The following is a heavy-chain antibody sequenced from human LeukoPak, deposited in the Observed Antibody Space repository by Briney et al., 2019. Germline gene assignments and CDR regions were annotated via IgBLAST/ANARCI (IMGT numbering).Heavy chain of an antibody. D-gene: IGHD3-16*01. Sequence: SETLSLTCVVYGGSFSGYYWSWIRQPPGKGLEWIGSIYDSGSTYYNPSLKSRVTISVDTSKNQFSLKLNSVTAADTAVYYCARHYGPWGQGTLVTVSS. CDR1: GGSFSGYY. J-gene: IGHJ5*02. CDR2: IYDSGST. CDR3: ARHYGP. V-gene: IGHV4-34*01.